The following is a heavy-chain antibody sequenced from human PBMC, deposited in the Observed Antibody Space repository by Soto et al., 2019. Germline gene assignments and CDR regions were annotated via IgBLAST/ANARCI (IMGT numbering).Heavy chain of an antibody. Sequence: QVQLQQWGAGLLKPSETLYLTCAVHGGSFSGDYWTWIRQPPGKGLEWIEEINHGGSTNYNPSLTRRVTISLDTSKNQFSLKMNSVTAADTAVYYCARHHGSGRYYYYRYYYMDVWDKGTTVTVSS. V-gene: IGHV4-34*01. J-gene: IGHJ6*03. D-gene: IGHD3-10*01. CDR3: ARHHGSGRYYYYRYYYMDV. CDR1: GGSFSGDY. CDR2: INHGGST.